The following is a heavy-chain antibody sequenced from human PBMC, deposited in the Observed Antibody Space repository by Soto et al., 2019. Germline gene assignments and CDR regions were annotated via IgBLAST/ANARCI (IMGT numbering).Heavy chain of an antibody. CDR2: IYSRGDT. Sequence: SETLSLTCTVSGGSMSNYYWSWIRQPPGKGLEWIGFIYSRGDTNYNPSVESRVTISIDRSKNQLSLRLSSVTAADTAVYYCARRVSGSYSLYYFDYWGQGTLVTVSS. D-gene: IGHD1-26*01. J-gene: IGHJ4*02. V-gene: IGHV4-59*08. CDR3: ARRVSGSYSLYYFDY. CDR1: GGSMSNYY.